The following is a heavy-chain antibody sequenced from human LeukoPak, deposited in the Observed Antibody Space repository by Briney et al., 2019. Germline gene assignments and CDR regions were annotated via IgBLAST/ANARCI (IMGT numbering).Heavy chain of an antibody. Sequence: GGSLRLSCAAFGFTFSSYGMHWVRQAPGKGLEWVAVISYDGSNKYYADSVKGRFTISRDNSKNTLYPQMNSLRAEDTAVYYCAKVCYYDSSGYCLDYWGQGTLVTVSS. CDR2: ISYDGSNK. V-gene: IGHV3-30*18. CDR1: GFTFSSYG. CDR3: AKVCYYDSSGYCLDY. D-gene: IGHD3-22*01. J-gene: IGHJ4*02.